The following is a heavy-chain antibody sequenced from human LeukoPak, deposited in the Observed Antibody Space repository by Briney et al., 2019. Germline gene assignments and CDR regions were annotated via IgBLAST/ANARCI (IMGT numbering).Heavy chain of an antibody. CDR3: ARTPKYSSYYYYGMDV. Sequence: SQTLSLTCAISGDSVSSNSAAWNWIRQSPSRGLEWLGRAYYRSKWYNDYAVSVKSRITINPDTSKNQFSLQLNSVTPEDTAVYYCARTPKYSSYYYYGMDVWGQGTTVTVSS. CDR1: GDSVSSNSAA. V-gene: IGHV6-1*01. CDR2: AYYRSKWYN. D-gene: IGHD5-18*01. J-gene: IGHJ6*02.